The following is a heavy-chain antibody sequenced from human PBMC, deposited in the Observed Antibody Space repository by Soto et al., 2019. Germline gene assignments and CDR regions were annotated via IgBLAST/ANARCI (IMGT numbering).Heavy chain of an antibody. CDR1: GFTFSSYE. CDR3: ARTPNPYDSSGYYLYFQH. Sequence: PGGSLRLSCAASGFTFSSYEMNWVRQAPGKGLEWVSYISSSGSTIYYADSVKGRFAISRDNAKNSLYLQMNSLRAEDTAVYYCARTPNPYDSSGYYLYFQHWGQGTLVTVSS. CDR2: ISSSGSTI. V-gene: IGHV3-48*03. D-gene: IGHD3-22*01. J-gene: IGHJ1*01.